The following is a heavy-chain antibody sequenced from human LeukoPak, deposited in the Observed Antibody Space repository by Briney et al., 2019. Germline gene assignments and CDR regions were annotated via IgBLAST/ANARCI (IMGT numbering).Heavy chain of an antibody. CDR3: AKDTGYNYRYDY. CDR2: ISSDGGSI. D-gene: IGHD3-16*02. CDR1: GFTFSRKT. V-gene: IGHV3-48*01. J-gene: IGHJ4*02. Sequence: PGGSLRLSCAASGFTFSRKTMNWVRQAPGKGLEWVSYISSDGGSIYYADSVRGRFTISRDNSKNMLYLQMNSLRAEDTAIYYCAKDTGYNYRYDYWGQGTL.